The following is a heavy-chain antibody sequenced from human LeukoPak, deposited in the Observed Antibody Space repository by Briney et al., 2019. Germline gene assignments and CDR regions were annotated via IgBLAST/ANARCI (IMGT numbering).Heavy chain of an antibody. D-gene: IGHD3-3*01. CDR3: AKIGYDFWNAYYFLIDC. CDR2: ISGSGGIT. V-gene: IGHV3-23*01. CDR1: GFIFGDYA. Sequence: PGGSLRLSCTASGFIFGDYAMSWFRQAPGKGLEWVSGISGSGGITSYADSVKGRFTISRDYSKNTLYLQMTSLRAEDTAVYYCAKIGYDFWNAYYFLIDCWGQGTPVTVSS. J-gene: IGHJ4*02.